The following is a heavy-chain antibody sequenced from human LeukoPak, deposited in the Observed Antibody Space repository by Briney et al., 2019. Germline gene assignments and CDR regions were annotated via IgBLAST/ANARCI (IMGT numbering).Heavy chain of an antibody. Sequence: GESLKISCEGSGYTFTKYWIGWVRRMPGKGLEWMGIIHPGDSHTWYSPSFQGQVTISADKSISMAYLQWSSLKASDTAMYFCARLLGYCSGDSCYGMDVWGQGTTVIVSS. CDR2: IHPGDSHT. J-gene: IGHJ6*02. CDR1: GYTFTKYW. D-gene: IGHD2-15*01. V-gene: IGHV5-51*01. CDR3: ARLLGYCSGDSCYGMDV.